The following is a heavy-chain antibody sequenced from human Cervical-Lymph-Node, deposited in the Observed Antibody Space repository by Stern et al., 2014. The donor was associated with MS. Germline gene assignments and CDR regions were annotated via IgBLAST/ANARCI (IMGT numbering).Heavy chain of an antibody. V-gene: IGHV1-69*01. CDR2: IIPMFGAA. Sequence: VQLLESGAEVKKAGSSVKVSCKASGGTFSRYAVSWVRQAPGQGLEWMGEIIPMFGAANYAQKFQGRVTITADESTNTACMEVSSLRSDDTAIYYCARLPQLVDHRDYWWGQGSLVTVSS. CDR1: GGTFSRYA. D-gene: IGHD4-17*01. CDR3: ARLPQLVDHRDYW. J-gene: IGHJ4*02.